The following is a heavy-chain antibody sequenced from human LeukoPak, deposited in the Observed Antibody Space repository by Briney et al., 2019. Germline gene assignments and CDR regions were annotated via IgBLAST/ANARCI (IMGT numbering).Heavy chain of an antibody. Sequence: GGSLRLSCAASGFTFSSYWMSWVRQAPGKGLEWVANIKQDGSEKYYVDSVKGRFTISRDNAKNSLYLQMSSLRAEDTAVYYCAREFGYQLEDAFDIWGQGTMVTVSS. CDR2: IKQDGSEK. D-gene: IGHD2-2*01. V-gene: IGHV3-7*03. CDR1: GFTFSSYW. J-gene: IGHJ3*02. CDR3: AREFGYQLEDAFDI.